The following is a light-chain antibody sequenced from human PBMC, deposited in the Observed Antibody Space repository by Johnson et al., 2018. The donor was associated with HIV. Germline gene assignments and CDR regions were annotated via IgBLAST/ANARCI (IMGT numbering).Light chain of an antibody. Sequence: QSVLTQPPSVSAAPGQKVTISCSGSSSNIGNNYVSWYQQLPGTAPKLLIYDNNKRPSGIPDRFSGSKSGTSATLGITGLQTGDEADYYCGTWDSSLSAPLSVVGTGTKVTVL. V-gene: IGLV1-51*01. CDR2: DNN. CDR1: SSNIGNNY. J-gene: IGLJ1*01. CDR3: GTWDSSLSAPLSV.